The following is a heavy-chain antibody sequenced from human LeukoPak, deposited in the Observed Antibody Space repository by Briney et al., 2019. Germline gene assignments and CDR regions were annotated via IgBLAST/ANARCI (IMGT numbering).Heavy chain of an antibody. CDR3: TNLYAGAFDI. J-gene: IGHJ3*02. CDR1: GFTFSSYS. CDR2: ISSSSSTI. V-gene: IGHV3-48*04. Sequence: PGGSLRLSCAASGFTFSSYSMNWVRQAPGKGLEWVSYISSSSSTIYYADSVKGRFTISRDNAKNTLYLQMNSLRAEDTAMYYCTNLYAGAFDIWGQGTMVTVSS. D-gene: IGHD2-8*01.